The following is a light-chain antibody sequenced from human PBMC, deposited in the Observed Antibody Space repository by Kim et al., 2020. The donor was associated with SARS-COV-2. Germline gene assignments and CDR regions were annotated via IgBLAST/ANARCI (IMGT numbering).Light chain of an antibody. V-gene: IGLV1-44*01. CDR2: NNS. CDR3: AAWDDSLNAWV. J-gene: IGLJ3*02. CDR1: RSNNGTNA. Sequence: GQRVTISCSGSRSNNGTNAANWYQQLPGTAPKLLIYNNSQRPSGVPDRFFGSKSGTSASLAISGLQSEDEADYYCAAWDDSLNAWVFGGGTQLTVL.